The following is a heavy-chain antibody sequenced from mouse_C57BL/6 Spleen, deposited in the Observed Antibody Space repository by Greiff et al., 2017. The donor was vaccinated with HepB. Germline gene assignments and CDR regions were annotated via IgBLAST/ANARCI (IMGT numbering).Heavy chain of an antibody. V-gene: IGHV1-82*01. J-gene: IGHJ1*03. CDR1: GYAFSSSW. CDR2: IYPGDGDT. D-gene: IGHD1-1*01. Sequence: VQLQQSGPELVKPGASVKISCKASGYAFSSSWMNWVKQRPGKGLEWIGRIYPGDGDTNYNGKFKGKATLTADKSSSTAYMQLSSLTSEDSAVYFWARDDSITTVVATDFDVWGTGTTVTVSS. CDR3: ARDDSITTVVATDFDV.